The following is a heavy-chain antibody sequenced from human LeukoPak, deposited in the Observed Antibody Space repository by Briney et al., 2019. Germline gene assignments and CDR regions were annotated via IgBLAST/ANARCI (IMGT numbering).Heavy chain of an antibody. CDR2: ISSSTNYI. CDR1: GFTFSSYS. J-gene: IGHJ4*02. D-gene: IGHD3-10*01. V-gene: IGHV3-21*01. CDR3: AREYGSGSLDY. Sequence: GGSLRLSCAASGFTFSSYSMNWVRQAPGKGLEWVPSISSSTNYIFYADSVKGRFTISRDNAKNSLYLQMNGLRAEDTAVYYCAREYGSGSLDYWGQGTLVTASA.